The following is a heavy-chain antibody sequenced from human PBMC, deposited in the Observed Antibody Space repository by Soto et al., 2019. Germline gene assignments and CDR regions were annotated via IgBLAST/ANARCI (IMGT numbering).Heavy chain of an antibody. CDR1: GFAFNNYG. CDR2: ISKSDYT. Sequence: GSLRLSCTVSGFAFNNYGINWVRQAPGKGLEWVSSISKSDYTYYSDSVKGRFAISRDNAKSSVSLQMNTLRVEDTAVYYCAREDSIIIPAVSDFWGQGTMVTVYS. D-gene: IGHD2-2*01. J-gene: IGHJ4*02. CDR3: AREDSIIIPAVSDF. V-gene: IGHV3-21*01.